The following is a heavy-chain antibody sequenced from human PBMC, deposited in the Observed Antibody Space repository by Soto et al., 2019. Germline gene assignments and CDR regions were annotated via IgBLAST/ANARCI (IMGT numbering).Heavy chain of an antibody. CDR2: FDPEDGET. CDR3: AKAGLRQRVPFLAF. CDR1: GYTFSNYG. V-gene: IGHV1-24*01. J-gene: IGHJ4*02. D-gene: IGHD6-25*01. Sequence: GASVKVSCKASGYTFSNYGIGWVRQAPGQGLEWMGGFDPEDGETIYAQKFQGRVTMTEDTSTDSAYMELSSLRSEDTAVYYCAKAGLRQRVPFLAFGGKRTLDPVS.